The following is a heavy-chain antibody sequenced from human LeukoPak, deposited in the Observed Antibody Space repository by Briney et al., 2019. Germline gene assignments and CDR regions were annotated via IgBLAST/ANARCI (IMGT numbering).Heavy chain of an antibody. CDR3: ARDTYSSSPGFFQH. V-gene: IGHV6-1*01. D-gene: IGHD6-13*01. Sequence: SQTLSLTCAISGDSVSSNSAAWNWIRQSPSRGLEWLGRTYYRSKWYNDYAVSVISRITIDLDTSKNQFSLQLNSVTPEDTAVYYCARDTYSSSPGFFQHWGQGTLVTVSS. J-gene: IGHJ1*01. CDR1: GDSVSSNSAA. CDR2: TYYRSKWYN.